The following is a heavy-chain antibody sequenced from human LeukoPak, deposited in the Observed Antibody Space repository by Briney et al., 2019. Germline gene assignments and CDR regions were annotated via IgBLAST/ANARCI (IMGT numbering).Heavy chain of an antibody. J-gene: IGHJ2*01. CDR3: ARLFDDYGDYERYFDL. V-gene: IGHV4-4*07. CDR2: IYTSGST. D-gene: IGHD4-17*01. CDR1: GGSISSYY. Sequence: KPSETLSPTCTVSGGSISSYYLSWIRQPAGKGLEWIGRIYTSGSTNYNPSLKSRVTMSVDTSKNQFSLKLSSVTAADTAVYYCARLFDDYGDYERYFDLWGRGTQVTVSS.